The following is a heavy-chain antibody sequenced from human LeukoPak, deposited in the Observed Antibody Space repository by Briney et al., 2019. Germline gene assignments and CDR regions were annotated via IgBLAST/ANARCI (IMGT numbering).Heavy chain of an antibody. D-gene: IGHD2-2*01. J-gene: IGHJ6*04. CDR3: AKAPRYCSSTSCPSYYYYGMDV. Sequence: PGRSLRLSCAASGFTFSSYGMHWVRQAPGKGLEWVAVISYDGSNKYYADSVKGRFTISRDNPKNTLYLQMNSLRAEDTAVYYCAKAPRYCSSTSCPSYYYYGMDVWGKGTTVTVSS. CDR1: GFTFSSYG. V-gene: IGHV3-30*18. CDR2: ISYDGSNK.